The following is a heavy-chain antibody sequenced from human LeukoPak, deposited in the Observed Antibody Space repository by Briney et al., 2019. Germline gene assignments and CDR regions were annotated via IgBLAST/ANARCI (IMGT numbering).Heavy chain of an antibody. J-gene: IGHJ6*03. D-gene: IGHD5-12*01. Sequence: LSLTCTVSGGSISSSSYYWGWIRQPPGKGLEWVSYISSSGSTIYYADSVKGRFTISRDNSKNTLYLQMNSLRAEDTAVYYCAKRGYAARTYSYYYYYMDVWGKGTTVTISS. CDR3: AKRGYAARTYSYYYYYMDV. CDR2: ISSSGSTI. CDR1: GGSISSSSYY. V-gene: IGHV3-11*04.